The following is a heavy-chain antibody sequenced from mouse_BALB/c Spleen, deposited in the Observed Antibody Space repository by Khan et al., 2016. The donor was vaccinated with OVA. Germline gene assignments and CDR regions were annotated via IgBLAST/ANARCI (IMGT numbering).Heavy chain of an antibody. Sequence: VQLKESGPGLVKPSQSLSLTCTVTGYSITSDYAWNWIRQFPGNKLEWMGYISYSGRTSYNPPLKSRISITRDTSKNQFFLQLNSVTTEDTATYYSARSVTITTVVATDFDYWGQGTTLTVSS. J-gene: IGHJ2*01. CDR2: ISYSGRT. V-gene: IGHV3-2*02. D-gene: IGHD1-1*01. CDR1: GYSITSDYA. CDR3: ARSVTITTVVATDFDY.